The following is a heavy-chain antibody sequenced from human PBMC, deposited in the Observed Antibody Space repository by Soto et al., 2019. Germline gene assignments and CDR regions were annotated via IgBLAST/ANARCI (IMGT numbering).Heavy chain of an antibody. CDR1: GYTFTGYY. CDR3: ARAMDSYDYIWGSYRYDAFDI. J-gene: IGHJ3*02. D-gene: IGHD3-16*02. CDR2: INPNSGGT. Sequence: QVQLVQSGAEVKKPGASVKVSCKASGYTFTGYYMHWVRQAPGQGLEWMGWINPNSGGTNYAQKFQGWVTMPRDTSISTAYMELSRLRSDDTAVYYCARAMDSYDYIWGSYRYDAFDIWGQGTMVTVSS. V-gene: IGHV1-2*04.